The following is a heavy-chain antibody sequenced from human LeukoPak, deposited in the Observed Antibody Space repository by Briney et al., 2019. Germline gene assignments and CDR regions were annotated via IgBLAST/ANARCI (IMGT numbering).Heavy chain of an antibody. Sequence: PSETLSLTCTVSGEFIINRSYYWSWIPQPAGKQLEWIGHIYTSGATKYNPSLKSLVTISLDTSKNQFSLNVTSVTAAVTAGDYGARDRVYSFGYFDYWGQGALVTVSS. CDR3: ARDRVYSFGYFDY. CDR2: IYTSGAT. J-gene: IGHJ4*02. D-gene: IGHD5-12*01. CDR1: GEFIINRSYY. V-gene: IGHV4-61*09.